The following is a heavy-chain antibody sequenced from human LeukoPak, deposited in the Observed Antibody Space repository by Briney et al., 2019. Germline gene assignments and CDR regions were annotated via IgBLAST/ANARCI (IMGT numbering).Heavy chain of an antibody. CDR1: GGSISSYY. Sequence: PSETLSLTCTVSGGSISSYYWSWIRQPPGKGLEWIGYIYYSGSTYYNPSLKSRVTISVDTSKNQFSLKLSSVTAADTAVYYCARQPYYYDSSGYYYAPGKVDYWGQGTLVTVSS. CDR3: ARQPYYYDSSGYYYAPGKVDY. V-gene: IGHV4-59*04. CDR2: IYYSGST. D-gene: IGHD3-22*01. J-gene: IGHJ4*02.